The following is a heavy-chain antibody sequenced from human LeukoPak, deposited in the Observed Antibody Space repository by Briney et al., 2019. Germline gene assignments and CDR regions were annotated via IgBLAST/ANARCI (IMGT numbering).Heavy chain of an antibody. J-gene: IGHJ4*02. Sequence: ASVKVSCKASGYTFTGYYMHWVRQAPGQGLEWMGRINLNSGGTNYAQKFQGRVTMTRDTSISTAYMELSRLRSDDTAVYYCARAKVDTAMVWPDWYPIDYWGQGTLVTVSS. V-gene: IGHV1-2*06. D-gene: IGHD5-18*01. CDR1: GYTFTGYY. CDR3: ARAKVDTAMVWPDWYPIDY. CDR2: INLNSGGT.